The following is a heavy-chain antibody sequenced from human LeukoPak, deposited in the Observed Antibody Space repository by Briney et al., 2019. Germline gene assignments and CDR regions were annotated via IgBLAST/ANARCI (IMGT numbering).Heavy chain of an antibody. CDR2: ISSNGTST. CDR3: ARASSAFDI. J-gene: IGHJ3*02. D-gene: IGHD6-6*01. CDR1: GFTFSRYA. V-gene: IGHV3-64*04. Sequence: GGSLRLSCSASGFTFSRYAMHWVRQAPGKGLEYVSAISSNGTSTTYADSVKGRFTISRDNAKNTLYLQMNSLRAEDTALYYCARASSAFDIWGQGTVATVSS.